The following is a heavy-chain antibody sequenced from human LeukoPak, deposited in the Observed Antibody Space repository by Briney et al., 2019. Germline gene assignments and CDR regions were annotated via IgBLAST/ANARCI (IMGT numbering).Heavy chain of an antibody. J-gene: IGHJ4*02. CDR2: ISSTGATT. D-gene: IGHD3-22*01. V-gene: IGHV3-23*01. Sequence: GGSLRLSCAASGFSFNSYAVNWVRQAPGKGLEWVSVISSTGATTYYAAPVKGRFTISRDNSKSTLYLQMDALRADDTAVYYCARSLNGFYRGLDFWGQGTLVTVSS. CDR3: ARSLNGFYRGLDF. CDR1: GFSFNSYA.